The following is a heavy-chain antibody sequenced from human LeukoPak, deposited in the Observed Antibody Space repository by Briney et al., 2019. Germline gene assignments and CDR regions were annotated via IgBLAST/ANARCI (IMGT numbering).Heavy chain of an antibody. V-gene: IGHV3-7*01. CDR3: ARGPNYGDRVDYFDY. D-gene: IGHD4-17*01. CDR1: GFIFRNHW. J-gene: IGHJ4*02. CDR2: IKQGGNEK. Sequence: GGSLRLSCAASGFIFRNHWMSWVRQVPGRGMEWVAHIKQGGNEKHYVDSVEGRFTLSRDDSKNSLYLQMNSLRVDDSAVYYCARGPNYGDRVDYFDYWGQGTLVTVSS.